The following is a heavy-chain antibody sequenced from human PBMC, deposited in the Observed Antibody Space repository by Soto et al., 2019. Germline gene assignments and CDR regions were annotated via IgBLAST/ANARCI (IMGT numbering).Heavy chain of an antibody. CDR2: IIPIFGTA. CDR3: ASLIAAAGPPHSPRYYYGMDV. Sequence: QVQLVQSGAEVKKPGSSVKVSCEASGGTFSSYAISWVRQAPGQGLEWMGGIIPIFGTADYAQKFQGRVTIPADESTSTAYMELSSLRSEDTAVYYCASLIAAAGPPHSPRYYYGMDVWGQGTTVTVSS. CDR1: GGTFSSYA. D-gene: IGHD6-13*01. J-gene: IGHJ6*02. V-gene: IGHV1-69*12.